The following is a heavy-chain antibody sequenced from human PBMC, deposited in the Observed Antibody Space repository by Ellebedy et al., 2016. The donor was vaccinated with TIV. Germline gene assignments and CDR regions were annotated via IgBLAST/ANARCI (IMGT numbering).Heavy chain of an antibody. CDR2: VSQNGITE. CDR1: GFAFGNYA. D-gene: IGHD3-10*01. J-gene: IGHJ3*01. CDR3: ARENYYDSGVLAAYDV. V-gene: IGHV3-30*04. Sequence: GGSLRLSCAASGFAFGNYAMGWLRQAPGKGLEWVAVVSQNGITEHYADLVRGRFTISRDNFKDTLSLQMNSLRTDDTAIYYCARENYYDSGVLAAYDVWGQGTMVTVST.